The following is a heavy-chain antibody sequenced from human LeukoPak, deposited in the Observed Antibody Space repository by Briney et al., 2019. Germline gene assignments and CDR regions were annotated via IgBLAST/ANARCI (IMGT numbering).Heavy chain of an antibody. J-gene: IGHJ6*03. D-gene: IGHD2-8*01. V-gene: IGHV5-51*01. Sequence: GESLRISCKGSGYTFSSYWIGWVRQMPGKGLEWMGIIYPDDSDTRYSPSFQGQVTISADKSISTAYLQWSSLKASDTAMYYCARLAYCSNDVCYSNYYYSMDVWGKGTTVTVSS. CDR1: GYTFSSYW. CDR3: ARLAYCSNDVCYSNYYYSMDV. CDR2: IYPDDSDT.